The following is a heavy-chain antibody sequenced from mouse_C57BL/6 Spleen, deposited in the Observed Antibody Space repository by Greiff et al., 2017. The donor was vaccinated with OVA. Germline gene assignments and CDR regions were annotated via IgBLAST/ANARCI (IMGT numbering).Heavy chain of an antibody. CDR2: IDPEDGDT. CDR1: GFNIKDYY. D-gene: IGHD2-5*01. V-gene: IGHV14-1*01. CDR3: TSYYSNYPAWCAY. J-gene: IGHJ3*01. Sequence: VQLQQSGAELVRPGASVKLSCTASGFNIKDYYMHWVKQRPEQGLEWIGRIDPEDGDTEYAPKFQGKATMTADTSSNTAYLQLSSLTSEDTAVYYCTSYYSNYPAWCAYWGQGTLVTVSA.